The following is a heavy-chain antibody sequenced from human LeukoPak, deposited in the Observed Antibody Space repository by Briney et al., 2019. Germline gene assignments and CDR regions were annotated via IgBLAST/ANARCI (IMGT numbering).Heavy chain of an antibody. J-gene: IGHJ4*02. CDR1: GFTFSSYA. D-gene: IGHD6-19*01. CDR3: ARDFGSGSGWYENY. Sequence: GGSLRLSCAASGFTFSSYAMSWVRQAPGKGLEWVANIKQDGSEKYYVDSVKGRFTISRDNAKNSLYLQMNSLRAEDTAVYYCARDFGSGSGWYENYWGQGTLVTVSS. CDR2: IKQDGSEK. V-gene: IGHV3-7*01.